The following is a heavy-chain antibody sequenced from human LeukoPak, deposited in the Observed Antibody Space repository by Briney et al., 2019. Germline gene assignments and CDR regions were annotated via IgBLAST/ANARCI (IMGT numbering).Heavy chain of an antibody. V-gene: IGHV4-39*07. CDR2: IYYGGST. CDR1: GGSISSSSYY. Sequence: SETLSLTCTVSGGSISSSSYYWGWVRQPPGMGLEWIGSIYYGGSTHYNPSLKSRLTISVDTSKNQFSLKLSSVTAADTAVYYCARWDSGYDSRDRGYFDYWGQGTLVTVSS. J-gene: IGHJ4*02. CDR3: ARWDSGYDSRDRGYFDY. D-gene: IGHD5-12*01.